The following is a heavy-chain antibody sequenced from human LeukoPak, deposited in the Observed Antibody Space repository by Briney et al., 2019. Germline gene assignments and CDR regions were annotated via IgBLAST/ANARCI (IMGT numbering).Heavy chain of an antibody. CDR1: GGSISSSSYY. Sequence: PSETLSLTCTVSGGSISSSSYYWGWIRQPPGKGLEWIGSIYYSGSTYYNPSLKSRVTISVDTSKNQFSLKLSSVTAADTAVHYCARARFNWNDEVLWFDPWGQGTLVTVSS. CDR3: ARARFNWNDEVLWFDP. D-gene: IGHD1-20*01. CDR2: IYYSGST. V-gene: IGHV4-39*07. J-gene: IGHJ5*02.